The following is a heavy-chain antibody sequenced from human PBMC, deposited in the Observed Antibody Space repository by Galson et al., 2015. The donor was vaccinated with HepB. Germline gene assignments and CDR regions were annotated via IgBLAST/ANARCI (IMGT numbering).Heavy chain of an antibody. J-gene: IGHJ4*02. V-gene: IGHV4-59*01. CDR1: GGSIGSYY. D-gene: IGHD3-22*01. CDR3: ARVSGYLTYYFDY. Sequence: ETLSLTCTVSGGSIGSYYWSWIRQPPGKGLEWIGYIYYTGSTNYNPSLKSRVIISIDTSKKQFSLKLSSVTAADTAVYYCARVSGYLTYYFDYWGQGTLVTVSS. CDR2: IYYTGST.